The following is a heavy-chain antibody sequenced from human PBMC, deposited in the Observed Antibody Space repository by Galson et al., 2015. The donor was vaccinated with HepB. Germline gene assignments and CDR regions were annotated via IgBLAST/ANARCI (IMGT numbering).Heavy chain of an antibody. V-gene: IGHV4-30-4*01. D-gene: IGHD3-22*01. J-gene: IGHJ4*02. Sequence: LTCTVSGGSISSGDYYWSWIRQPPGKGLEWIGYIYYSGSSYYNPSLKSRVTISVDTSKNQFFLKLSSVTAADTAVYYCARESADPYYYDRSSYYPDYWGQGTLVTVSS. CDR3: ARESADPYYYDRSSYYPDY. CDR1: GGSISSGDYY. CDR2: IYYSGSS.